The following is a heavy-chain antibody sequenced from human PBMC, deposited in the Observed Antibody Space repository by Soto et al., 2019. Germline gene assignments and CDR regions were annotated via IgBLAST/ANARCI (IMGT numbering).Heavy chain of an antibody. D-gene: IGHD4-17*01. Sequence: EVQLVESGGGLVQPGGSLRLSCAASGFSVSSNYMSWVRQAPGKGLEGVSLIYSGGSTYYADSVKGRFTISRHNFNNTLYLQMNSLRSDDTAVYYCATRSVTAPRWGQGTLVTVSS. CDR1: GFSVSSNY. V-gene: IGHV3-53*04. CDR2: IYSGGST. J-gene: IGHJ4*02. CDR3: ATRSVTAPR.